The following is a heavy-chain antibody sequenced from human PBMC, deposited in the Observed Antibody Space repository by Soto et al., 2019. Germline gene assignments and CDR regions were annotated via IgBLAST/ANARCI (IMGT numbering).Heavy chain of an antibody. V-gene: IGHV3-21*01. CDR2: IGSSGGNS. D-gene: IGHD1-1*01. CDR1: GFIFSDFS. J-gene: IGHJ6*02. Sequence: EVQLVESGGGLVNPGGSLRLSCAVSGFIFSDFSMNWVRQAPGKGLEWVASIGSSGGNSFYADSVKGRFIIARDNAKTSLDLKINSLSAEDTAVYYCAREKRHNSLGGRFGMDVWGQVTTVTVS. CDR3: AREKRHNSLGGRFGMDV.